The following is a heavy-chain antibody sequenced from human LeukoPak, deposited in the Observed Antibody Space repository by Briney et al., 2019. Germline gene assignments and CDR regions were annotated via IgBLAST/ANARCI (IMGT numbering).Heavy chain of an antibody. Sequence: GGSLRLSCAASGFTFSSYSMNWVRQAPGKGLEWVSSISSSSSYIYYADSVKDRFTISRDNAKNSLYLQMNSLRAEDTAVYYCARIAVAGPGGYWGQGTLVTVSS. CDR2: ISSSSSYI. CDR1: GFTFSSYS. J-gene: IGHJ4*02. V-gene: IGHV3-21*01. D-gene: IGHD6-19*01. CDR3: ARIAVAGPGGY.